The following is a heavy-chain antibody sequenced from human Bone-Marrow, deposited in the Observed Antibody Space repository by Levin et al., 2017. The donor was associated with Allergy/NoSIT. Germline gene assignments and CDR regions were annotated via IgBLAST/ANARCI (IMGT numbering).Heavy chain of an antibody. CDR1: GFTFGDYG. D-gene: IGHD3-3*01. CDR3: TRRRPTIFGMVIQNYDY. CDR2: IRAKINGGTA. Sequence: GGSLRLSCTASGFTFGDYGVAWVRQAPGKGLEWVGFIRAKINGGTADYAASVKGRFTISRDDSKGIAYLQMNSLKTEDTAVYYCTRRRPTIFGMVIQNYDYWGQGTLVTVSS. V-gene: IGHV3-49*04. J-gene: IGHJ4*02.